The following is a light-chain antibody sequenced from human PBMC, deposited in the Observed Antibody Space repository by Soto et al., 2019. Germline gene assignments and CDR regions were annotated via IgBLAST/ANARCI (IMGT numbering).Light chain of an antibody. Sequence: IVMTQSPATLSVSPGESATLSCRASQSVGTNLAWYQQTPGQAPRVLIHSASTSATGIPARFSGSGSDTEFTLTISGLQSEDFAIYYCQQYNNWSPYSFGQGTKLENK. J-gene: IGKJ2*01. CDR2: SAS. CDR3: QQYNNWSPYS. CDR1: QSVGTN. V-gene: IGKV3-15*01.